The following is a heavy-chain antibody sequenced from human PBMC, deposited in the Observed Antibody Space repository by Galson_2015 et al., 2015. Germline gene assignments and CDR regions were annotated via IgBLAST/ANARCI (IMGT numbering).Heavy chain of an antibody. J-gene: IGHJ6*02. V-gene: IGHV3-11*06. Sequence: SLRLSCAASGFTFSDFYMTWIRQSPGKGLEWISYISFIASHTNYADSVKGRFTISRDNANNSLYLRMTGLRADDTAVYYCARARHCSGGSCYYYGMDVWGQGTTVTVSS. CDR3: ARARHCSGGSCYYYGMDV. CDR2: ISFIASHT. CDR1: GFTFSDFY. D-gene: IGHD2-15*01.